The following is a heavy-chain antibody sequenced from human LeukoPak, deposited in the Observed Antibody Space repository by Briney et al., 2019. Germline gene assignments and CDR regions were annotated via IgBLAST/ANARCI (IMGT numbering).Heavy chain of an antibody. CDR1: GGSISSYY. Sequence: KPSETLSLTCTVSGGSISSYYWSWIRQPPGKGLEWIGYIYTSGSTNYNPSLKSRVTISVDTSKNQFSLKLSSVTAADTAVYYCARGQAVGYSGSCYFDYWGQGTLVTVSS. J-gene: IGHJ4*02. CDR2: IYTSGST. D-gene: IGHD1-26*01. V-gene: IGHV4-4*09. CDR3: ARGQAVGYSGSCYFDY.